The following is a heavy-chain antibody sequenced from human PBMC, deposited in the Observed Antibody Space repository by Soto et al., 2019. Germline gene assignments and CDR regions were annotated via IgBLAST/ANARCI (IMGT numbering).Heavy chain of an antibody. D-gene: IGHD3-10*01. CDR3: ALVVRGVTTEAHYFDY. V-gene: IGHV5-51*01. J-gene: IGHJ4*02. CDR2: IYPGDSDT. CDR1: GYRFTNYW. Sequence: PGESLKISCKGSGYRFTNYWIGWVRQMPGKGLDWMGLIYPGDSDTRYSPSFQGQVTISADKSITTAYLQWISLRASDTAMYYCALVVRGVTTEAHYFDYWGQGTLVTVSS.